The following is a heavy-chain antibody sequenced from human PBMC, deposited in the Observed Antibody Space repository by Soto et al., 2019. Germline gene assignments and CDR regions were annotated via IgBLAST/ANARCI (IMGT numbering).Heavy chain of an antibody. CDR2: IKQDGSEK. CDR3: ARDGRGYYGSGSYCPPPDY. D-gene: IGHD3-10*01. Sequence: GGSLRLSCAASGFTFSSYWMSWVRQAPGKGLEWVANIKQDGSEKYYVDSVKGRFTISRDNAKNSLYLQMNSLRAEDTAVYYCARDGRGYYGSGSYCPPPDYWGQGTLVTVSS. J-gene: IGHJ4*02. V-gene: IGHV3-7*03. CDR1: GFTFSSYW.